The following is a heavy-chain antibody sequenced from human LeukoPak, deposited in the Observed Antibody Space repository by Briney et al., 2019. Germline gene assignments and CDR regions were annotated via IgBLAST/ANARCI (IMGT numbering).Heavy chain of an antibody. CDR2: ISYDGSNK. Sequence: PGGSLRLSCADSGFTFSSYGMHWVRQAPGKGLEWVAVISYDGSNKYHADSVKGRFTISRDNSKNTLYLQMNSLRAEDTAVYYCAKDQRIAALGGCYYYYMDVWGKGTTVTVSS. CDR1: GFTFSSYG. J-gene: IGHJ6*03. V-gene: IGHV3-30*18. D-gene: IGHD6-13*01. CDR3: AKDQRIAALGGCYYYYMDV.